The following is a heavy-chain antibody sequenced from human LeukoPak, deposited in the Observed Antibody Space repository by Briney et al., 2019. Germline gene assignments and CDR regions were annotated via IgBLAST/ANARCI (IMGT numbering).Heavy chain of an antibody. D-gene: IGHD3-22*01. CDR3: AKAVMIVVVHDVFDI. V-gene: IGHV3-23*01. CDR1: GFTFSSYA. J-gene: IGHJ3*02. Sequence: GGSLRLSCAASGFTFSSYAMSWVRQAPGKGLEWVSAISGSGGSTYYADSVKGRFTISRDNSKNTLYLQTNSLRAEDTAVYYCAKAVMIVVVHDVFDIWGQGTMVTVSS. CDR2: ISGSGGST.